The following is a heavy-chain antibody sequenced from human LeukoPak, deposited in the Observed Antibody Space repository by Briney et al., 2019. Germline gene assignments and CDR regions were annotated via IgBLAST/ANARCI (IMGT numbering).Heavy chain of an antibody. CDR2: INAGNGNT. Sequence: GTSVKVSCKASGYTFTSYAMHWVRQAPGQRLEWMGWINAGNGNTKYSQKFQGRVTITRDTSASTAYMELSSLRSEDTAVYYCARDRVEGSGLNYNWFDPWGQGTLITVSS. CDR1: GYTFTSYA. CDR3: ARDRVEGSGLNYNWFDP. V-gene: IGHV1-3*01. J-gene: IGHJ5*02. D-gene: IGHD6-19*01.